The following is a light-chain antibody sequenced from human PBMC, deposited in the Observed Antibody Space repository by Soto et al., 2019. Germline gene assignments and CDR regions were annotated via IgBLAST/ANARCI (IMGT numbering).Light chain of an antibody. Sequence: EIVLTQSPGTRSLSPGERATLSCRASQSVSKNYLAWYQQKPGQAPRRLIYGASNRATGIPDRLSGSGSGTDFTLTISRLEPEDFAVYYCQQYGSSGTFGQGTKVDIK. CDR3: QQYGSSGT. CDR1: QSVSKNY. J-gene: IGKJ1*01. V-gene: IGKV3-20*01. CDR2: GAS.